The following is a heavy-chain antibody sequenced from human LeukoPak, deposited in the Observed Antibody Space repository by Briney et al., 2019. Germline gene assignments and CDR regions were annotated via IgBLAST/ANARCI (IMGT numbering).Heavy chain of an antibody. V-gene: IGHV3-7*01. D-gene: IGHD3-22*01. CDR1: GFTFSDYW. CDR2: IKKDGSEK. CDR3: ARDRSSGYGVDY. J-gene: IGHJ4*02. Sequence: QPGGSLRLSCAASGFTFSDYWMTWVRQAPGKGLEWVANIKKDGSEKYYVDSVKGRFTISRDNAKNSLYLQMNSLRAEDTAVYYCARDRSSGYGVDYWGQGTLVTVSS.